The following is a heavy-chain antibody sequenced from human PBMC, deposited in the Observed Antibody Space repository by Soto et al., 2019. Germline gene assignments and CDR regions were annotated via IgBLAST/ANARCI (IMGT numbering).Heavy chain of an antibody. V-gene: IGHV4-31*03. CDR1: GGSISSSSYY. CDR2: IYYSGST. Sequence: SETLALTCTVSGGSISSSSYYWGWIRQHPGKGLEWIGYIYYSGSTYYNPSLKSRVTISVDTSKNQFSLKLSSVTAADTAVYYCARSYSSSSRVYYYGSGSFQYFDYWGQGTLVTVS. D-gene: IGHD3-10*01. CDR3: ARSYSSSSRVYYYGSGSFQYFDY. J-gene: IGHJ4*02.